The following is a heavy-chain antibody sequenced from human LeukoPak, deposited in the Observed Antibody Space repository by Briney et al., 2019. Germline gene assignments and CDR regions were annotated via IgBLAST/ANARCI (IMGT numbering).Heavy chain of an antibody. V-gene: IGHV3-23*01. Sequence: PGGSLRLSCAASGFTFSSYAMSWVRQAPGKGLEWVSAISGSGGSTYYPDSGKGRFTISRDNSKNTLYLQMNRLRAEDTAVYYCAKDRVGYWEAVDYWGQGTLVTVSS. CDR3: AKDRVGYWEAVDY. D-gene: IGHD2-8*02. J-gene: IGHJ4*02. CDR2: ISGSGGST. CDR1: GFTFSSYA.